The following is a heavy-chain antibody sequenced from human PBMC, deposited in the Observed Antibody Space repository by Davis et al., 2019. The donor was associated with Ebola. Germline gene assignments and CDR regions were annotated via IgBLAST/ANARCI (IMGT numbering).Heavy chain of an antibody. Sequence: AASVKVSCKASGYTFTNYYMHWVRQAPGQGLEWMGMINPNDGRTIYAPKFQGRVTMTRDTSISTAYMEVRSLRSEETAVYYCARDLIPIFSVHKFDPWGQGTLVTVSS. V-gene: IGHV1-46*01. CDR3: ARDLIPIFSVHKFDP. CDR1: GYTFTNYY. D-gene: IGHD3-9*01. CDR2: INPNDGRT. J-gene: IGHJ5*02.